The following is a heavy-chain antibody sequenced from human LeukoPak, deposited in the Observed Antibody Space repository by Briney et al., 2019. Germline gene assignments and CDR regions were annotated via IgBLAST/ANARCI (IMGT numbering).Heavy chain of an antibody. CDR1: GGSISSSSYY. D-gene: IGHD1-26*01. V-gene: IGHV4-39*01. Sequence: PSETLSLTCTVSGGSISSSSYYWGWIRQPPGKGLEWIGSIYYSGSTYYNPSLKSRVTISVDTSKNQFSLKLSSVTAADTAVYNCATSTGIVGAIPYYFDYWGQGTLVTVPS. J-gene: IGHJ4*02. CDR2: IYYSGST. CDR3: ATSTGIVGAIPYYFDY.